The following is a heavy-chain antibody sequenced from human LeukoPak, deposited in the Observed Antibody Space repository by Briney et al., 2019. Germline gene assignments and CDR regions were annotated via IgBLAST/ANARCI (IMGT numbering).Heavy chain of an antibody. CDR1: GGSFSGYY. Sequence: SETLSLTCAVYGGSFSGYYWSWIRQPPGKGLEWIGEINHSGSTNYNPSLKSRVTISVDTSKNQFSLKLSSVTAADTAVYYCARSKYGDYSVFFYYYYGMDVWGQGTTVTVSS. CDR3: ARSKYGDYSVFFYYYYGMDV. CDR2: INHSGST. D-gene: IGHD4-17*01. V-gene: IGHV4-34*01. J-gene: IGHJ6*02.